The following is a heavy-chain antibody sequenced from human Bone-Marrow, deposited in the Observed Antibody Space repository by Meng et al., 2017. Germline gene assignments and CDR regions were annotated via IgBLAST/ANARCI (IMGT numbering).Heavy chain of an antibody. CDR2: INSDGSDT. J-gene: IGHJ1*01. Sequence: GESLKISWAASGFILGSYWTHRVRQAPGRGQVWVSRINSDGSDTSYADSVKGRFTIYRDNTRNTLYLQMNRLRVEDTAVYYCSKVGYYDSSNYYGHIHHWGQGTLVTVSS. CDR3: SKVGYYDSSNYYGHIHH. V-gene: IGHV3-74*01. CDR1: GFILGSYW. D-gene: IGHD3-22*01.